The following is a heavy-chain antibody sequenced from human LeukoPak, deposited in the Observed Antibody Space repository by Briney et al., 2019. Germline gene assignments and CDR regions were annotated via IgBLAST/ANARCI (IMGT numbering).Heavy chain of an antibody. CDR2: IFHSGST. V-gene: IGHV4-38-2*02. D-gene: IGHD2-21*01. Sequence: SETLSLTCTVSGYSISSGYYWGWIRQPPGKGLEWIGTIFHSGSTYSNPSLKSRVTISVDTSKNQFSLNLGSVTAADTAVYYCARVGYYPDYYMDVWGKGTTVTVSS. CDR3: ARVGYYPDYYMDV. J-gene: IGHJ6*03. CDR1: GYSISSGYY.